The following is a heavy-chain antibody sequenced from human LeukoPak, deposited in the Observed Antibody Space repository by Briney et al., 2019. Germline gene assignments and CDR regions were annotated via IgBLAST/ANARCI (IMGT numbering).Heavy chain of an antibody. V-gene: IGHV4-59*01. CDR3: ARVGPYSSSWYPSRYYYYMDV. J-gene: IGHJ6*03. Sequence: SETLSLTCTVSGGSINNYYWSWIRQAPGKGLEWIGYIYYSGSTNYNPSLKSRVTISVDTSKNQFSLKLSSVTAVDTAVYYCARVGPYSSSWYPSRYYYYMDVWGRGTTVTISS. CDR1: GGSINNYY. D-gene: IGHD6-13*01. CDR2: IYYSGST.